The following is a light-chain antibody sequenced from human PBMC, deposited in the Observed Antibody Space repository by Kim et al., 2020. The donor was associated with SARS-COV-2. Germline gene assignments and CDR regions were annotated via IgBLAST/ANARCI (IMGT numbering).Light chain of an antibody. Sequence: SPRERAALPCWASHSVASNYLAWYQQKPGQAPRLLMYGASSRATGIPDRFSGSGSGTDFTLTISRLEPEDFAVYYCQQYDSSPRTFGQGTKVDIK. CDR1: HSVASNY. CDR3: QQYDSSPRT. J-gene: IGKJ1*01. V-gene: IGKV3-20*01. CDR2: GAS.